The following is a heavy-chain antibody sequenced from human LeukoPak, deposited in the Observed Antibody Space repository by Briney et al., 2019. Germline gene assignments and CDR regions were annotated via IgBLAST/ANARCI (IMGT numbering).Heavy chain of an antibody. V-gene: IGHV4-39*01. Sequence: KPSETLSLTCTVSGGSISSSSYYCGWIRQPPGKGLEWIGSIYYSGSTYYNPSLKSRVTISVDTSKNQFSLKLSSVTAADTAVYYCARHEKQLPAWEYFQHWGQGTLVTVSS. CDR1: GGSISSSSYY. D-gene: IGHD6-13*01. J-gene: IGHJ1*01. CDR3: ARHEKQLPAWEYFQH. CDR2: IYYSGST.